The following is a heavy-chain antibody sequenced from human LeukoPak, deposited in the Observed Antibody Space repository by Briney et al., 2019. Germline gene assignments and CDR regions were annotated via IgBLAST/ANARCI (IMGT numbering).Heavy chain of an antibody. CDR3: AKSLEDSSGFDY. CDR1: GFTFSSYA. J-gene: IGHJ4*02. CDR2: ISGSGGST. D-gene: IGHD3-22*01. Sequence: GGSLRLSCAASGFTFSSYAMSWVRQAPGKGLEWVSAISGSGGSTYYADSVKGRFTISRDNSKNALYLQMSSLRAEDTAVYYCAKSLEDSSGFDYWGQGTLVTVSS. V-gene: IGHV3-23*01.